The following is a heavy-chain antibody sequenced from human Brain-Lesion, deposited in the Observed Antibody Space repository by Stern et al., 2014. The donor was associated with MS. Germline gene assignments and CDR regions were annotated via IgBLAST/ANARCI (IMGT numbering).Heavy chain of an antibody. CDR3: ARDQRGITIFGVVTDYYYLGMDV. Sequence: QEQLVQSGAEVKKPGASVKVSCKTSGYIFTGYYIHWVRQAPGQGLEWMAWMNTNTGGTKYAKKFQGRVTVSRDTSISTAYVELSSLTSDDTAVYYCARDQRGITIFGVVTDYYYLGMDVWGQGTTVTVSS. D-gene: IGHD3-3*01. V-gene: IGHV1-2*02. CDR2: MNTNTGGT. CDR1: GYIFTGYY. J-gene: IGHJ6*02.